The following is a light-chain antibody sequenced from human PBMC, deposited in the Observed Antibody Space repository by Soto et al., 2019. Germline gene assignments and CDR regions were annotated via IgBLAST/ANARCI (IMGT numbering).Light chain of an antibody. CDR3: SSYTSSNTLI. Sequence: QSALTQPPSASGSPGQSVAISCTGTSSDVGGYNYVSWYQQYPGKAPKVMIYEVTNRPSGVSNRFSGSKSGNTASLTISGLHAEDEADYYCSSYTSSNTLIFGGGTKLTVL. CDR2: EVT. J-gene: IGLJ2*01. CDR1: SSDVGGYNY. V-gene: IGLV2-14*01.